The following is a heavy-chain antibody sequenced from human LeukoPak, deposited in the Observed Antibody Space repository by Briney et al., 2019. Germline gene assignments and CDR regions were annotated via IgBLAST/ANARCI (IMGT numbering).Heavy chain of an antibody. CDR2: INHSGST. CDR1: GGSFSGYY. D-gene: IGHD3-16*02. V-gene: IGHV4-34*01. CDR3: ARRPAGYDYVWGSYRSPYYYYMDV. J-gene: IGHJ6*03. Sequence: SETLSLTCAVYGGSFSGYYWSWIRQPPGKGLEWIGEINHSGSTNYNPSLKSRVTISVDTSKNQFSLKLSSVTAADTAVYYCARRPAGYDYVWGSYRSPYYYYMDVWGKGTTVTISS.